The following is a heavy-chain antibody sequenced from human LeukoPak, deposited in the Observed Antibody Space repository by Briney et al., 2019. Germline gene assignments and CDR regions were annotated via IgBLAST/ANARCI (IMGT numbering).Heavy chain of an antibody. D-gene: IGHD6-6*01. V-gene: IGHV4-59*10. CDR2: IYTSGST. J-gene: IGHJ4*02. CDR3: ARAYSSSSGIDY. Sequence: SETLSLTCAVYGGSFSSYYWSWIRQPAGKGPEWIGRIYTSGSTNYNPSLKSRVTMSVDTSKNQFSLKLSSVTAADTAVYYCARAYSSSSGIDYWGQGTLVTVSS. CDR1: GGSFSSYY.